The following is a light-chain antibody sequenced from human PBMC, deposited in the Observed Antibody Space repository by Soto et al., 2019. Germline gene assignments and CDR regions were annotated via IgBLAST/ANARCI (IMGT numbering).Light chain of an antibody. V-gene: IGLV1-47*02. CDR1: SFNIGSNS. CDR2: TNN. Sequence: QAVVTQPPSASGTPGQRVTISCSGSSFNIGSNSVYWYQQLPGTAPKLLIYTNNQRPSGVPDRFSGSKSGTSASLAIRGLRSEDEADYYCAAWDDGLSGYVFGTGTQLTVL. CDR3: AAWDDGLSGYV. J-gene: IGLJ1*01.